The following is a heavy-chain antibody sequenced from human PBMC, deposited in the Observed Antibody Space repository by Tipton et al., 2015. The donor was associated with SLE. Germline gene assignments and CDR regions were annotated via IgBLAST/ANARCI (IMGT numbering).Heavy chain of an antibody. V-gene: IGHV4-34*01. CDR1: GGSFSGYY. CDR2: SNPSGNT. D-gene: IGHD1-26*01. CDR3: ASLVGVSTSGAFDL. Sequence: TLSLTCAVYGGSFSGYYWSWIRQPPGKGLEWIGESNPSGNTNYNPSLKSRVTIFVDMSKNQLSLKMTSVTAADSAVYYCASLVGVSTSGAFDLWGQGTMVTVSS. J-gene: IGHJ3*01.